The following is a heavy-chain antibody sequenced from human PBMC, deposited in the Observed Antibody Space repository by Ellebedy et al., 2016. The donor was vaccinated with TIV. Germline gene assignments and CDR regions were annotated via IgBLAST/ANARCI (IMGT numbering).Heavy chain of an antibody. CDR3: ARDPQGRFLEWLKSSYGMDV. CDR1: GFTFSSYD. J-gene: IGHJ6*02. CDR2: IGTAGDT. Sequence: GESLKISCAASGFTFSSYDMHWVRQPTGKGLEWVSAIGTAGDTYYPGSVKGRFTISRDNAKNSLYLQMNSLRAEDTAVYYCARDPQGRFLEWLKSSYGMDVWGQGTTVTVSS. D-gene: IGHD3-3*01. V-gene: IGHV3-13*01.